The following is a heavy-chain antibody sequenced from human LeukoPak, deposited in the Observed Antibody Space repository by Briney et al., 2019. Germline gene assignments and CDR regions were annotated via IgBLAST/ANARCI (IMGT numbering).Heavy chain of an antibody. Sequence: ASVKVSCKASGYTFTSNAISWVRQAPGQGLEWMGWISAYNGNTNYAQKFQGKVNRTTDTSTSTAYMALRSLRSDDTAVYYCARDRGYSSGRAFDFWGQGTLVTVSS. V-gene: IGHV1-18*04. D-gene: IGHD5-18*01. J-gene: IGHJ4*02. CDR3: ARDRGYSSGRAFDF. CDR1: GYTFTSNA. CDR2: ISAYNGNT.